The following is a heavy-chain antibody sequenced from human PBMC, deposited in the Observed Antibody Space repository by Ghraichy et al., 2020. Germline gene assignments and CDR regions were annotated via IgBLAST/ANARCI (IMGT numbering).Heavy chain of an antibody. CDR3: ARAPDTYYDFWSGYYSNWFDL. CDR2: MYYNGNT. J-gene: IGHJ5*02. V-gene: IGHV4-39*01. D-gene: IGHD3-3*01. Sequence: SETLSLTCTVSGGSISSSGNYWGWIRQPPGKGLEWIGTMYYNGNTYYNPSLTSRVTISADTSKNQLSLRLSSVTATDTAVYFCARAPDTYYDFWSGYYSNWFDLWGQGTRVTVSS. CDR1: GGSISSSGNY.